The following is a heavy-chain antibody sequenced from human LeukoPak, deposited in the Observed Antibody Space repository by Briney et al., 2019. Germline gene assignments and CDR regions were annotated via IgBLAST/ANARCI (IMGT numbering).Heavy chain of an antibody. CDR3: VRDWGRGGAHFDF. CDR2: SSEDGGYTA. J-gene: IGHJ4*02. D-gene: IGHD2-15*01. Sequence: PGRPLRLSCAASGFIFSRHQMDWARQAPGKGPDWVAYSSEDGGYTAEYADSVMGRFSISRDDAKNSVYLQMDSLSAEDTAIYYCVRDWGRGGAHFDFWGQGTPVTVSS. CDR1: GFIFSRHQ. V-gene: IGHV3-48*03.